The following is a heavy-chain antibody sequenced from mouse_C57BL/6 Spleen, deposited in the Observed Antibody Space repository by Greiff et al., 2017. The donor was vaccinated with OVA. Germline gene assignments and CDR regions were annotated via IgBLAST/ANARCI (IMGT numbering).Heavy chain of an antibody. J-gene: IGHJ2*01. V-gene: IGHV5-6*01. CDR2: ISSGGSYT. CDR1: GFTFSSYG. CDR3: ARHEDYFDY. Sequence: EVKLMESGGDLVKPGGSLKLSCAASGFTFSSYGMSWVRQTPDKRLEWVATISSGGSYTYYPDSVKGRFPISRDNAKNTLYLQMSRLKSEDTAMYYCARHEDYFDYWGQGTTLTVSS.